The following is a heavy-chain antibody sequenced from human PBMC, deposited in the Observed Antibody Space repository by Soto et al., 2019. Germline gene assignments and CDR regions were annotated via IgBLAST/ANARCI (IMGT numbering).Heavy chain of an antibody. D-gene: IGHD5-18*01. CDR3: ARDERGTAMGFTAGDWLDP. V-gene: IGHV1-18*01. CDR1: GYTFTSYS. J-gene: IGHJ5*02. CDR2: ISDYNGNT. Sequence: QVQLVQSGAEVKKPGASVKVSCKASGYTFTSYSISWVRQAPGQGLEWMGWISDYNGNTNYAQKLQGRVTMTTDTSPSTAYMELRSLRSDDTAVYYCARDERGTAMGFTAGDWLDPWGQGTLVTVSS.